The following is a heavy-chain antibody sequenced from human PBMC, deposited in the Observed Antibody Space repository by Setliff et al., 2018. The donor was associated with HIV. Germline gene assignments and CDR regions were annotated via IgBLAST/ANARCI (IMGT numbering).Heavy chain of an antibody. CDR1: GDSITNSMHY. CDR2: IHYNDGKT. J-gene: IGHJ5*02. CDR3: ASRIYYYDSSRVLREEGFDP. D-gene: IGHD3-22*01. V-gene: IGHV4-39*01. Sequence: SETLSLTCTVSGDSITNSMHYWSWIRQPPGKGLEFNGSIHYNDGKTYYNAALRSRVTISADTSKNQFSLKLNSVTAADTAVYYCASRIYYYDSSRVLREEGFDPWGQGTLVTVSS.